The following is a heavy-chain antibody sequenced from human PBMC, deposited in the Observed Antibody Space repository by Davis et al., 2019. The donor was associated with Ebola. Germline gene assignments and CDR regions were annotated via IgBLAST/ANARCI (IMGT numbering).Heavy chain of an antibody. CDR2: IYPGDSDT. Sequence: GESLKISCKGSGSSFTSYWIGWVRQMPGKGLEWMGIIYPGDSDTRYSPSFQGQVTISADKSISTAYLQWSSLKASDTAMYYCARHPYCTGVRCSYYGMDVWGQGTTVTVSS. CDR3: ARHPYCTGVRCSYYGMDV. J-gene: IGHJ6*02. CDR1: GSSFTSYW. D-gene: IGHD2-8*02. V-gene: IGHV5-51*01.